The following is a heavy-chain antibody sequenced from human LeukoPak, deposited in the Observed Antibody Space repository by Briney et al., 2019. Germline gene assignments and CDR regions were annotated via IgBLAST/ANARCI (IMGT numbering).Heavy chain of an antibody. CDR3: AKDAISQSTAAEGCDS. Sequence: ASLRLSCAASGFSFDDYAMHWVRQAPGKGLEWVCLISGDGGRTKYADSVKVRFTISRDNSKKSLYLQMNSLRTEDAALYYCAKDAISQSTAAEGCDSWGQGALVTVSS. V-gene: IGHV3-43*02. D-gene: IGHD6-13*01. CDR1: GFSFDDYA. J-gene: IGHJ4*02. CDR2: ISGDGGRT.